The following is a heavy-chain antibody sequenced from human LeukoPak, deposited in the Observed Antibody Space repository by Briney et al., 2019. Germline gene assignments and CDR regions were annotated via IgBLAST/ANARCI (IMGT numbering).Heavy chain of an antibody. D-gene: IGHD6-13*01. Sequence: PSETLSLTCTVSGGSISSGDYYWSWHRQPPGKGLEWIGYIYYSGSTYYNPSLKSRVTISVDTSKNQFSLKLSSVTAADTAVYYCARVVEGVYSSSWFPGPGAFDIWGQGTMVTVSS. CDR3: ARVVEGVYSSSWFPGPGAFDI. CDR2: IYYSGST. CDR1: GGSISSGDYY. J-gene: IGHJ3*02. V-gene: IGHV4-30-4*01.